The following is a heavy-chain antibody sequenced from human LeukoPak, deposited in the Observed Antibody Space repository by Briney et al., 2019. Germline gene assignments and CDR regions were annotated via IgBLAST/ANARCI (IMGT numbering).Heavy chain of an antibody. CDR1: GGSFSGYY. J-gene: IGHJ3*02. D-gene: IGHD2-2*01. V-gene: IGHV4-4*07. CDR2: IYTSGST. CDR3: ARESITSVVVPAVDAFDI. Sequence: SETLSLTCAVYGGSFSGYYWSWIRQPAGKGLEWIGRIYTSGSTNYNPSLKSRVTMSVDTSKNQFPLKLSSVTAADTAVYYCARESITSVVVPAVDAFDIWGQGTMVTVSS.